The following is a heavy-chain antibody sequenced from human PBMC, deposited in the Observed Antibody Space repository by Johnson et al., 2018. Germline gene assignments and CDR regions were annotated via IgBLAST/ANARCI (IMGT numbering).Heavy chain of an antibody. CDR1: GGSFSGYY. V-gene: IGHV4-34*01. CDR2: INHSGST. Sequence: QVQLQQWGAGLLKPSETLSLTCAVYGGSFSGYYWSWIRQPPGKGLEWIGEINHSGSTNYNPSLKSRVTISVDTSKNQFSLKLSSVTAADTAVYYCARGRGYYYDYGMDVGGQGTTVTVSS. J-gene: IGHJ6*02. CDR3: ARGRGYYYDYGMDV. D-gene: IGHD3-10*01.